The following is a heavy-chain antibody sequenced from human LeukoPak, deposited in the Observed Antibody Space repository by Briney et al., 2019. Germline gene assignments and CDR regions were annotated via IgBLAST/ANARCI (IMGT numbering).Heavy chain of an antibody. Sequence: SETLSLTCTVSGGSISSSSYYWGWIRQPPGKGLEWIGSIYHSGSTYYNPSLKSRVTISVDTSKNQFSLKLSSVTAADTAVYYCATRGYSYGSVVSIMGVWGKGTTVTVSS. V-gene: IGHV4-39*07. J-gene: IGHJ6*03. CDR3: ATRGYSYGSVVSIMGV. D-gene: IGHD5-18*01. CDR1: GGSISSSSYY. CDR2: IYHSGST.